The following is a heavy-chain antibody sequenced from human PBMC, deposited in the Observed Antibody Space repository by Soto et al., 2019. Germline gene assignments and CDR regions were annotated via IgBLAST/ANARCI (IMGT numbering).Heavy chain of an antibody. CDR1: GFTFSTYS. CDR3: ARHRAEDSSITRYFDY. V-gene: IGHV3-7*01. CDR2: IKQDGIEK. D-gene: IGHD2-15*01. J-gene: IGHJ4*02. Sequence: GGSLRLSCAASGFTFSTYSMTWVRQAPGRGLEWVANIKQDGIEKYYVDSVRGRLTISRDNAKNSLYLQMISLRAEDTAVYYCARHRAEDSSITRYFDYWGQGILVTVSS.